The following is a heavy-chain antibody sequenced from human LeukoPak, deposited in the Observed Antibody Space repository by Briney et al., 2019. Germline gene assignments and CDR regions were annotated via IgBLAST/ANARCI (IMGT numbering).Heavy chain of an antibody. CDR3: ARGPSSYGSGSYLLDP. CDR1: GYTFTGYY. D-gene: IGHD3-10*01. V-gene: IGHV1-2*02. Sequence: ASVKVSCKASGYTFTGYYMHWVRQAPGQGLEWMGWINPNSGGTNYAQKFQGRVTMTRDTSISTAYMELSRLRSDDTAVYYCARGPSSYGSGSYLLDPWGQGTLVTVSS. J-gene: IGHJ5*02. CDR2: INPNSGGT.